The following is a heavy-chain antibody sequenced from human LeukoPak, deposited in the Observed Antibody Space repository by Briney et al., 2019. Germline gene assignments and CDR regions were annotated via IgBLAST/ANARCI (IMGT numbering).Heavy chain of an antibody. V-gene: IGHV1-2*02. J-gene: IGHJ4*02. Sequence: ASVKVSCKASGYTFTGYYMHWVRQAPGQGLEWMGWIDPNSGGTNYAQKFQGRVTMTRDTSISTAYMELSRLRSDDTAVYYCARDHDYGGDFDYWGQGTLVTVSS. CDR1: GYTFTGYY. D-gene: IGHD4-23*01. CDR2: IDPNSGGT. CDR3: ARDHDYGGDFDY.